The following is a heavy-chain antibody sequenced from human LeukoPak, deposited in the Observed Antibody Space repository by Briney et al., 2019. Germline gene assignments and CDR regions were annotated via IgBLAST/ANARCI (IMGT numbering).Heavy chain of an antibody. CDR1: GGSISSYY. CDR2: IYYSGST. D-gene: IGHD3-10*01. CDR3: ARAYGSGSRALDY. Sequence: PSETLSLTCTVSGGSISSYYWSRIRQPPGKGLEWIGYIYYSGSTNYNPSLKSRVTISVDTSKNQFSLKLSSVTAADTAVYYCARAYGSGSRALDYWGQGTLVTVSS. J-gene: IGHJ4*02. V-gene: IGHV4-59*08.